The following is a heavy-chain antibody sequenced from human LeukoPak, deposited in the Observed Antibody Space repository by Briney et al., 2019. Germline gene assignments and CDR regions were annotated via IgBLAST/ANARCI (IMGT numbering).Heavy chain of an antibody. J-gene: IGHJ5*02. V-gene: IGHV4-61*01. CDR3: ARDNMYYYGSGSYTWFDP. CDR2: IYDSGST. Sequence: SETLSLTCTVSGGSVSSDNYSWSWVRQPPGKGLEWIGYIYDSGSTSYNPSLKSRVTISLDTSKNQFSLKLSSVTAADTAVYYCARDNMYYYGSGSYTWFDPWGQGTLVTVSS. CDR1: GGSVSSDNYS. D-gene: IGHD3-10*01.